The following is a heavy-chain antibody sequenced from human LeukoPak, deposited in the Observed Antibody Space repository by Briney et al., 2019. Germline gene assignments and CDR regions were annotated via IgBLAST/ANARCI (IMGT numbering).Heavy chain of an antibody. D-gene: IGHD3-10*01. CDR3: ARDRVSGSGSIDY. CDR2: ISSSSSYI. Sequence: GGSLRLSCAASGFTFSRYGMHWVRQAPGKGLEWVSSISSSSSYIYYADSVKGRFTISRDNAKNSLYLQMNSLRVEDTAVYYCARDRVSGSGSIDYWGQGTLVTVSS. J-gene: IGHJ4*02. V-gene: IGHV3-21*01. CDR1: GFTFSRYG.